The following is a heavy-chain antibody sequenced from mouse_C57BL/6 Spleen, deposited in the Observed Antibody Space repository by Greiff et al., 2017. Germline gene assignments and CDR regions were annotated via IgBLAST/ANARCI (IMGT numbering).Heavy chain of an antibody. V-gene: IGHV1-39*01. Sequence: EVKLMESGPELVKPGASVKISCKASGYSFTDYNMNWVKQSNGKSLEWIGVINPNYGTTSYNQKFKGKATLTVDQSSSTAYMQLNSLTSEDSAVYYCARSLNYYGSSSHWYFDVWGTGTTVTVSS. CDR3: ARSLNYYGSSSHWYFDV. J-gene: IGHJ1*03. D-gene: IGHD1-1*01. CDR1: GYSFTDYN. CDR2: INPNYGTT.